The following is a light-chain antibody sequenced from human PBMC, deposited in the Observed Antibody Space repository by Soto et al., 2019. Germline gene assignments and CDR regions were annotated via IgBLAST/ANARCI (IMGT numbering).Light chain of an antibody. V-gene: IGKV3-20*01. CDR2: GAS. J-gene: IGKJ1*01. Sequence: IVMMQTXGTLYLLVEEXXXXXXXAIQSVRSSYLAWYQHKXGQAPRLLISGASXRPNGIPYTFSGSRSGTDFTLTISRLETEDFAVYYCQQYGSSPRTFGQGTKVDI. CDR1: QSVRSSY. CDR3: QQYGSSPRT.